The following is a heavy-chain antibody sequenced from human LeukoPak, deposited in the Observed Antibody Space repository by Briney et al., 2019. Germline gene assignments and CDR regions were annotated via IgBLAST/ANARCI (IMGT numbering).Heavy chain of an antibody. D-gene: IGHD6-19*01. CDR3: ARETVAGSQRLFDY. CDR1: GFTFSSYS. CDR2: ISSSSSYI. Sequence: GGSLRLSCAASGFTFSSYSMNWVRQAPGKGLEWVSSISSSSSYIYYADSVKGRFTISRDNAKNSLYLQMNSLRAEDTAVYYCARETVAGSQRLFDYWGQGTLVTVST. V-gene: IGHV3-21*01. J-gene: IGHJ4*02.